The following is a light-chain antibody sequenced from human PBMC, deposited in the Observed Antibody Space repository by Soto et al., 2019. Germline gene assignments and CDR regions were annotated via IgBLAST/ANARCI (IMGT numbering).Light chain of an antibody. CDR2: EVS. Sequence: QSALTQPPSASGSPGQSVTISCTGTSSDIGGYNYISWYQQHPGKAPKLMIYEVSARPSGVPDRFSGSKSDNTASLTVSGLQAEDEADYYCSSYAGNNIFVFGTGTKVTVL. V-gene: IGLV2-8*01. CDR1: SSDIGGYNY. CDR3: SSYAGNNIFV. J-gene: IGLJ1*01.